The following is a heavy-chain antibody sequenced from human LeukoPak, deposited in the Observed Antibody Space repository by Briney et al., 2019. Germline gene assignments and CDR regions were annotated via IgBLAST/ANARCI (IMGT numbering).Heavy chain of an antibody. CDR3: VQDWAWGAFGS. CDR1: GFTFSSYA. D-gene: IGHD7-27*01. CDR2: ISYDGSNK. V-gene: IGHV3-30*04. J-gene: IGHJ4*02. Sequence: PGGSLRLSCAASGFTFSSYAMHWVREAPGKGLEWVAVISYDGSNKYYADSVKGRFTISRDNSKNTLYLQMNSLRAEDTAVYYCVQDWAWGAFGSWGQGTLVTVSS.